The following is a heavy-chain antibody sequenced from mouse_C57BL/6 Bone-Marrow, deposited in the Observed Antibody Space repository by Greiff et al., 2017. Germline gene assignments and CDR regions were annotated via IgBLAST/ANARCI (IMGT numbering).Heavy chain of an antibody. J-gene: IGHJ2*01. Sequence: VQLQESDAELVKPGASVKISCKVSGYTFTDHTIHWMKQRPEQGLEWIGYIYPRDGSTKYNEKFKGKATLTADKSSSTAYMQLNSLTSEDSAVYFCANPYYGSSSWYFDYWGQGTTLTVSS. V-gene: IGHV1-78*01. D-gene: IGHD1-1*01. CDR2: IYPRDGST. CDR1: GYTFTDHT. CDR3: ANPYYGSSSWYFDY.